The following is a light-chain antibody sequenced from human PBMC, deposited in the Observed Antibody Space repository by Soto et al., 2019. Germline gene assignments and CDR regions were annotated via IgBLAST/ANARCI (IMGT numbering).Light chain of an antibody. Sequence: IQMTQSPSILSASVGDRVTITCRASQNINSWLAWYQQKPGKAPKLLIYKTSILESGDPSRFSGSESETEFTLTISSLQPDDFATYYCKQYSSYSRYTFGQGTKLEIK. CDR3: KQYSSYSRYT. CDR2: KTS. CDR1: QNINSW. J-gene: IGKJ2*01. V-gene: IGKV1-5*03.